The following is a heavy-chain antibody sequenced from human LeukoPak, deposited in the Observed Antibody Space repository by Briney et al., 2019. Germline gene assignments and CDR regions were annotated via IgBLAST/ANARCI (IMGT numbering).Heavy chain of an antibody. J-gene: IGHJ6*03. CDR3: ARGRAGYNVYYYYYYMDV. CDR1: GGSISSYY. CDR2: IYYSGST. Sequence: SETLSLTCTVSGGSISSYYWSWIRQPPGKGLEWIGYIYYSGSTNYNPSLKSRVTISVDTSKNQFSLKLSSVTAADTAVYYCARGRAGYNVYYYYYYMDVWGKGTTVTISS. D-gene: IGHD5-24*01. V-gene: IGHV4-59*01.